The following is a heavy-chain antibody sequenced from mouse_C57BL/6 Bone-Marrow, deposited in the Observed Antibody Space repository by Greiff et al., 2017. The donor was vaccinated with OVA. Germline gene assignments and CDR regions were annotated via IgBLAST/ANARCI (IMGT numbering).Heavy chain of an antibody. Sequence: VQLQQPGAELVRPGSSVKLSCKASGYTFTSYWMHWVKQRPIQGLEWIGNIDPSDSETHYNQKFKDKATLTVDKSSSTAYMQLSSLTSEDSAVYYCARGGYYYGSSYSWFAYWGKGTLVTVSA. V-gene: IGHV1-52*01. J-gene: IGHJ3*01. CDR3: ARGGYYYGSSYSWFAY. D-gene: IGHD1-1*01. CDR2: IDPSDSET. CDR1: GYTFTSYW.